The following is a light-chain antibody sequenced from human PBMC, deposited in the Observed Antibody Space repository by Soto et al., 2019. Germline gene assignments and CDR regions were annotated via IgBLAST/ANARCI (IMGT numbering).Light chain of an antibody. V-gene: IGKV3-15*01. CDR3: QQYHNWPPYT. J-gene: IGKJ2*01. CDR1: QSISSN. Sequence: EIVMTQSPATLSVSPGERATLSCRASQSISSNLAWFQQKPGQAPRLLIYGASTRATGIPARFSGSGSGTEFTLTINSLQSEDFAVYHCQQYHNWPPYTFGQGTKVDNK. CDR2: GAS.